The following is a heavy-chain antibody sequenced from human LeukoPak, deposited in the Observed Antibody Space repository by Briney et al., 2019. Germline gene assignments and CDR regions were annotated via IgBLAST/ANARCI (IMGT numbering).Heavy chain of an antibody. V-gene: IGHV3-30-3*01. Sequence: GGSLRLSCAASGFTFSSYAMHWVRQAPGKGLEWVAVISYDGSNKYYADSVKGRFTISRDNAKNSLYLQMNSLRAEDTALYYCAKDSMVRGAGMDVWGQGTTVTVSS. D-gene: IGHD3-10*01. CDR2: ISYDGSNK. CDR1: GFTFSSYA. J-gene: IGHJ6*02. CDR3: AKDSMVRGAGMDV.